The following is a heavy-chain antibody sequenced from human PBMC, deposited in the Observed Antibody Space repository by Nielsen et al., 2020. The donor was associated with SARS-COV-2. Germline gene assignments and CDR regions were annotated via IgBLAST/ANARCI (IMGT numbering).Heavy chain of an antibody. CDR2: IYYSGST. J-gene: IGHJ4*02. Sequence: RQAPGKGLEWIGYIYYSGSTNYNPSLKSRVTISVDTSKNQFSLKLSSVTAADTAVYYCARDRDGSGSYDYWGQGTLVTVSS. D-gene: IGHD3-10*01. CDR3: ARDRDGSGSYDY. V-gene: IGHV4-31*02.